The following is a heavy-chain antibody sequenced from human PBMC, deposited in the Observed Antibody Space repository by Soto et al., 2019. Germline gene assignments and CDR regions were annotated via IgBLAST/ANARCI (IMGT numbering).Heavy chain of an antibody. J-gene: IGHJ4*02. CDR3: VRPYYSSSWFPFDR. CDR2: IDSGDGTT. CDR1: GIDFGDNY. Sequence: RLSCRGSGIDFGDNYMRCIRQWPGKGLEWVSYIDSGDGTTYYTDSVKGRFTISRDNAKKTVYLQMSSLRVEDTALYYCVRPYYSSSWFPFDRWGQGTLVTVSS. D-gene: IGHD6-13*01. V-gene: IGHV3-11*01.